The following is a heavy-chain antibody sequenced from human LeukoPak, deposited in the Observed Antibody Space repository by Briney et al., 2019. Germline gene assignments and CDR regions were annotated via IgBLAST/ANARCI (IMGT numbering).Heavy chain of an antibody. D-gene: IGHD1-26*01. J-gene: IGHJ4*02. CDR2: IYTSGSS. CDR3: ARDRGSYGLDY. Sequence: SETLSLTCTVTGGSISSYYWSWIRQPAGKGLEWIGRIYTSGSSNYNPSLKSRVTMLVDTSKNQFSLKLTSVTAADTAVYYCARDRGSYGLDYWGQGTLVTVSS. CDR1: GGSISSYY. V-gene: IGHV4-4*07.